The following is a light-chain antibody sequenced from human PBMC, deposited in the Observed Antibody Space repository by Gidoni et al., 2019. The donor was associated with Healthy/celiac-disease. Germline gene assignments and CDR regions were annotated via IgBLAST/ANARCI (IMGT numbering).Light chain of an antibody. Sequence: EIVLTQSPATLSLSPGERATLSCRASQSVSSYLAWYQQKPGHAPRLLIYDASNRATGIPARFSGSGSGTDFTLTISSLEPEDFAVYYCQQRSNWLSASFGQGTKLEIK. J-gene: IGKJ2*03. CDR2: DAS. CDR1: QSVSSY. V-gene: IGKV3-11*01. CDR3: QQRSNWLSAS.